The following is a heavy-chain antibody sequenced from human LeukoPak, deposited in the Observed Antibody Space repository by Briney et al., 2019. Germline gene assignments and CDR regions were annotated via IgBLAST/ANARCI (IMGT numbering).Heavy chain of an antibody. CDR2: FDREEGES. Sequence: ASVKVSCKVSGYTLPELSIHWVRQPTGKGPEWMGGFDREEGESFYAQKFQGRVTMTTDTSTSTAYMELRSLRSDDTAVYYCASDWVGYCTNGVCPPGYWGQGTLVTVSS. CDR3: ASDWVGYCTNGVCPPGY. J-gene: IGHJ4*02. CDR1: GYTLPELS. D-gene: IGHD2-8*01. V-gene: IGHV1-24*01.